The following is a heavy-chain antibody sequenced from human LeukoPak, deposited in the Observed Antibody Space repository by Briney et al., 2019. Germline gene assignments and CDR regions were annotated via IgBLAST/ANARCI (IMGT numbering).Heavy chain of an antibody. Sequence: GGSLRLSCAASGFTFSTYSMSWVRQAPGKGLEWVANIKQDGSDKYYVDSVKGRFTISRDNAKNSLSLQMNSLRAGDTAVYYCARGTSRTSYYMDVWGKGTTVTVSS. CDR2: IKQDGSDK. V-gene: IGHV3-7*01. J-gene: IGHJ6*03. CDR3: ARGTSRTSYYMDV. D-gene: IGHD1-7*01. CDR1: GFTFSTYS.